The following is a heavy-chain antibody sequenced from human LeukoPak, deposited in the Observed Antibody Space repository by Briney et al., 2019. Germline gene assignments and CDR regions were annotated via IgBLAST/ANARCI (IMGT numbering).Heavy chain of an antibody. Sequence: PGGSLRLSCAASGFTFSSYAMSWVRQAPGKGLEWVSAISGSGGSTYYADSVKGRFTISRDNSKNTLYLQMNSLRAEDTAVYYCAKRLGSSSSWALFDCWGQGTLVTVSS. CDR1: GFTFSSYA. J-gene: IGHJ4*02. CDR2: ISGSGGST. CDR3: AKRLGSSSSWALFDC. V-gene: IGHV3-23*01. D-gene: IGHD6-13*01.